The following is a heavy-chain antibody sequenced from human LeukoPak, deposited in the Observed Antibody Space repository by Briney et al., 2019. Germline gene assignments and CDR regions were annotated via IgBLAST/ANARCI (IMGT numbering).Heavy chain of an antibody. CDR3: AQGDSSSWYNFAY. CDR1: GFTFSDYA. V-gene: IGHV3-43*02. D-gene: IGHD6-13*01. CDR2: ISWDDDST. J-gene: IGHJ4*02. Sequence: TGGSLRLSCAASGFTFSDYAMHWVRQAPGKGLEWVSLISWDDDSTYYADSVKGRFTLSRDNSKNSLYLQMNSLRTEDTALYYCAQGDSSSWYNFAYWGQGTLVTVSS.